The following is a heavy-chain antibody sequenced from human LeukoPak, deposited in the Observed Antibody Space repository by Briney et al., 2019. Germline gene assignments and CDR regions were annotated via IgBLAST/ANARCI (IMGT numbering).Heavy chain of an antibody. CDR2: INSDGSST. Sequence: GALRLSCAASGFTFSSYWMHWVRQAPGKGLVWVSRINSDGSSTSYADSVKGRFTISRDNAKNTLYLQMNSLRAEGTAVYYCARGGSIAARPGDYWGQGTLVTVSS. D-gene: IGHD6-6*01. V-gene: IGHV3-74*01. CDR1: GFTFSSYW. J-gene: IGHJ4*02. CDR3: ARGGSIAARPGDY.